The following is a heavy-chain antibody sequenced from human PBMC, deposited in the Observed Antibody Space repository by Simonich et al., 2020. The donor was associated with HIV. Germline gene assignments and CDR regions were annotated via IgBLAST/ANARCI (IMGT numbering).Heavy chain of an antibody. CDR3: ARGFYQRLYYFDY. D-gene: IGHD2-2*01. CDR2: INHSGST. J-gene: IGHJ4*02. V-gene: IGHV4-34*01. Sequence: QVQLQQWGAGLLKPSETLSLPCAVYGGSFSGYYWSWIRQPPGKGLEWIGEINHSGSTNSNPSLKRRVTISVDTSKNQFSLKLSSVTAADTAVYYCARGFYQRLYYFDYWGQGTLVTVSS. CDR1: GGSFSGYY.